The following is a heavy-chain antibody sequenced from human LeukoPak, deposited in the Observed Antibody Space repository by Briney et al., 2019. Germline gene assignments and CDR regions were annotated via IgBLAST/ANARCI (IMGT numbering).Heavy chain of an antibody. D-gene: IGHD3-22*01. Sequence: NPSETLSLTCTVSGGSISSYHWSWIRQPPGKGLEWVGYIHYSGSTDYNPSLKSRLTLLVDTSKNQFSLRLSSVTAADTAVYFCARRTFDTSGYYPDWGLGTLVTVSS. CDR1: GGSISSYH. CDR2: IHYSGST. V-gene: IGHV4-59*01. J-gene: IGHJ4*02. CDR3: ARRTFDTSGYYPD.